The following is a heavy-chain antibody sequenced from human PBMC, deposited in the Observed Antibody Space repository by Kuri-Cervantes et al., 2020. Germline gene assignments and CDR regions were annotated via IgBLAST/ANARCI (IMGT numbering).Heavy chain of an antibody. CDR1: GYTFTYRY. CDR2: INTNTGNP. CDR3: ARDIPLIDY. Sequence: ASVKVSCKASGYTFTYRYLHWVRQAPGQGLEWMGWINTNTGNPTYAQGFTGRFVFSLDTSVSTAYLQISSLKAEDTAVYYCARDIPLIDYWGQGTLVTVSS. J-gene: IGHJ4*02. V-gene: IGHV7-4-1*02.